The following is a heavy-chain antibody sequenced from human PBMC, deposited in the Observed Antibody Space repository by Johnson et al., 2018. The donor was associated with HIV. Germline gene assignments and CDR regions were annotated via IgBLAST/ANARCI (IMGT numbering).Heavy chain of an antibody. V-gene: IGHV3-30*02. CDR1: GFTFSGYA. CDR2: IRFDGSIE. CDR3: TKTLGYSGRNGAFDI. D-gene: IGHD1-26*01. J-gene: IGHJ3*02. Sequence: MQLVESGGGVVQPGGSLRLSCEVSGFTFSGYAMNWVRQAPGKGLEWVAFIRFDGSIEYYADSVKGRFTISRDNSKNTLHLQMNSLRAEDTAVYYCTKTLGYSGRNGAFDIWGQGTMVTVSS.